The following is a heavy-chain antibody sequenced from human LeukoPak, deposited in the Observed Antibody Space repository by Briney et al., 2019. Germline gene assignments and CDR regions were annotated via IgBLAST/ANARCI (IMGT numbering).Heavy chain of an antibody. J-gene: IGHJ4*02. D-gene: IGHD6-13*01. V-gene: IGHV4-39*01. CDR2: IYYSGST. Sequence: PSETLSLTCTVSGGSISSSSYYWGWIRQPPGKGLEWIGSIYYSGSTYYNPSLKSRVAISVDTSKNQFSLKLSSVTAADTAVYYCARNRPGKEQQLVRDWGQGTLVTVSS. CDR3: ARNRPGKEQQLVRD. CDR1: GGSISSSSYY.